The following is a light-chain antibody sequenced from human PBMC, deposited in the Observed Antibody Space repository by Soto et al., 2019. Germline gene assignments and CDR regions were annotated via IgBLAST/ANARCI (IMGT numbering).Light chain of an antibody. CDR1: ESISSSY. CDR3: QQYGGSPRT. J-gene: IGKJ1*01. Sequence: EIVLTQSPGTLSLSPGERATLSCRASESISSSYLAWYQQRPGQAPRLLIYGASTRATGIPDRFSGSGSGTDFTLTISRLEPEDSAVYYCQQYGGSPRTFGQGTKVEIE. V-gene: IGKV3-20*01. CDR2: GAS.